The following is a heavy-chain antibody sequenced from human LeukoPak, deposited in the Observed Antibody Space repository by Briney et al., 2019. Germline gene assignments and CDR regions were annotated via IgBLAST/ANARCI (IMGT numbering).Heavy chain of an antibody. CDR2: IYYSGST. V-gene: IGHV4-39*07. CDR1: GGSISSSSYY. J-gene: IGHJ6*03. Sequence: PSETLSLTCTVSGGSISSSSYYWGWIRQPPGKGLEWIGSIYYSGSTYYNPSLKSRVTISVDTSKNQFSLKLSSVTAADTAVYYCARVGYSSSPQYYYYMDVWGKGTTVTVSS. CDR3: ARVGYSSSPQYYYYMDV. D-gene: IGHD6-6*01.